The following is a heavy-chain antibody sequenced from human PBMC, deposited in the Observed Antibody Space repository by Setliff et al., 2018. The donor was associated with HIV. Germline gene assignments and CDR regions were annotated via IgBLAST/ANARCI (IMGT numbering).Heavy chain of an antibody. CDR1: GYAFASYG. CDR3: ARFYDSGASYSDDAFDI. D-gene: IGHD3-22*01. Sequence: ASVKVSCKASGYAFASYGFNWVRQAPGQGLEWMGWINTHSGNPTYAQAFTGRFVFSLDTSVSTAYLQISSLRAEDTAVYYCARFYDSGASYSDDAFDIWGQGTMVTVSS. V-gene: IGHV7-4-1*02. CDR2: INTHSGNP. J-gene: IGHJ3*02.